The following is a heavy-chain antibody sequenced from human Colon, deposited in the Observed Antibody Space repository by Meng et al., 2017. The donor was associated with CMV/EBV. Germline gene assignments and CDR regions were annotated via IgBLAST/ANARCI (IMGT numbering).Heavy chain of an antibody. CDR3: ATVSSGYYLYFQH. CDR2: INPNSGGT. D-gene: IGHD3-22*01. V-gene: IGHV1-2*02. J-gene: IGHJ1*01. CDR1: GYTFTGYY. Sequence: GQLVKLWAEVKRPGASVKVSCKASGYTFTGYYMHWVRQAPGQGLEWMVWINPNSGGTNYAQKFQGRVTMTRDTSISTAYMELSRLRSDDTAVYYCATVSSGYYLYFQHWGQGTLVTVSS.